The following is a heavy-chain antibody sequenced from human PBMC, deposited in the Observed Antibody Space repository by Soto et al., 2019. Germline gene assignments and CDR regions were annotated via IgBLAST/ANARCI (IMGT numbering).Heavy chain of an antibody. CDR2: IIPIFGTA. CDR1: GGTFSSYA. D-gene: IGHD2-2*01. V-gene: IGHV1-69*01. J-gene: IGHJ6*02. CDR3: AREDDIVVVPAANSGYYYGMDV. Sequence: QVQLVQSGAEVKKPGSSVKVSCKASGGTFSSYAISWVRQAPGQGLEWMGGIIPIFGTANYAQKFQGRVTITADESTSTAYMELSSLRSADTAVYYCAREDDIVVVPAANSGYYYGMDVWGQGTTVTVSS.